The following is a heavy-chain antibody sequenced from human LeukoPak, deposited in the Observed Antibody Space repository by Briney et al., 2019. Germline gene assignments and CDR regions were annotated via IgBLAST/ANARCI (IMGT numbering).Heavy chain of an antibody. CDR3: ARVGSTYCSGGSWPIDY. D-gene: IGHD2-15*01. CDR2: IYYGGNT. J-gene: IGHJ4*02. Sequence: SETLSLTCIVSSGSISSTSYYWGWIRQPPGKGLEWIGSIYYGGNTYYNVSLKSRVYISGDTSENQFSLRLSSVTAADTAVYYSARVGSTYCSGGSWPIDYWGQGTLVTVSS. CDR1: SGSISSTSYY. V-gene: IGHV4-39*01.